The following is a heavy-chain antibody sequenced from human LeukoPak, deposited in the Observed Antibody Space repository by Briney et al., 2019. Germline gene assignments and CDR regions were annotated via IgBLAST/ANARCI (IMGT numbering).Heavy chain of an antibody. J-gene: IGHJ4*02. CDR2: ISGGSSGST. CDR3: AKDSPPVPQDYYDSICYFDY. Sequence: PGGSLRLSCAASGFTFSDYAMSWVRQAPGKGLEWLSVISGGSSGSTYYADSVKGRFTISRDNSKNTLYLQMNSLRAEDTAVYYCAKDSPPVPQDYYDSICYFDYWGQGTLVTVSS. V-gene: IGHV3-23*01. D-gene: IGHD3-22*01. CDR1: GFTFSDYA.